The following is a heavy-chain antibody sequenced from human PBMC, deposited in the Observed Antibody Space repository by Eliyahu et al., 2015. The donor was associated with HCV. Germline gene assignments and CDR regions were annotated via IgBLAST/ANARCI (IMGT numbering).Heavy chain of an antibody. CDR2: IWYDGSNK. CDR1: GFTFSXXG. CDR3: ARGTGGSYSGWFDP. Sequence: QVQLVESGXGVVQXGRSLRLXCAASGFTFSXXGMXWVRQAPGKGLEWVAVIWYDGSNKYYADSVKGRFTISRDNSKNTLYLQMNSLRAEDTAVYYCARGTGGSYSGWFDPWGQGTLVTVSS. V-gene: IGHV3-33*01. D-gene: IGHD1-26*01. J-gene: IGHJ5*02.